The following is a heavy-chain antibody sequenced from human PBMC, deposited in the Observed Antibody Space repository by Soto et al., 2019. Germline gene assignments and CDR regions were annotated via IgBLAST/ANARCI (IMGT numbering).Heavy chain of an antibody. CDR1: GGSISSYY. D-gene: IGHD5-12*01. Sequence: PSETLSLACTVSGGSISSYYCSWTRQPPGKGLEWIGYIYYSRSTNYNPSLKSRVTISVDTSKNQFSLKLSSVTAADTAVYYCARGKDGYNSFDYWGQGTLVTVSS. CDR2: IYYSRST. CDR3: ARGKDGYNSFDY. J-gene: IGHJ4*02. V-gene: IGHV4-59*01.